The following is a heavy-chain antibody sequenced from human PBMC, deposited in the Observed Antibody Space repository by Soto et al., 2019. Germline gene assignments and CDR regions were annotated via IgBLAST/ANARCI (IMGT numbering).Heavy chain of an antibody. Sequence: SETLSLTCAVYGGSFSGYYWSWIRQPPGKGLEWIGEINHSGSTNYNPSLKSRVTISVDTSKNQFSLKLSSVTAADTAVYYCVTGSSTSSQPLDDWGQGTLVTVSS. CDR1: GGSFSGYY. D-gene: IGHD2-2*01. CDR3: VTGSSTSSQPLDD. CDR2: INHSGST. V-gene: IGHV4-34*01. J-gene: IGHJ4*02.